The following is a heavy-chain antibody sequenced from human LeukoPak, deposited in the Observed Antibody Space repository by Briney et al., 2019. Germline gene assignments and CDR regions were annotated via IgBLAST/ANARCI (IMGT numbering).Heavy chain of an antibody. CDR2: INHSGST. D-gene: IGHD3-22*01. CDR1: GGSFSGYY. Sequence: SETLSLTCAVYGGSFSGYYWSWIRQPPGKGLEWIGEINHSGSTNYNPSLKSQVTISVDTSKNQFSLKLSSVTAADTAVYYCARGIDYDSSGYYYGGPSSFDYWGQGTLVTVSS. CDR3: ARGIDYDSSGYYYGGPSSFDY. J-gene: IGHJ4*02. V-gene: IGHV4-34*01.